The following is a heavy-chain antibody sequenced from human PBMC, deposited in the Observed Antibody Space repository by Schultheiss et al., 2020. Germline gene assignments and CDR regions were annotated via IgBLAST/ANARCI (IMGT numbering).Heavy chain of an antibody. CDR1: GGSISSYY. V-gene: IGHV4-59*12. CDR2: IYYSGST. D-gene: IGHD6-13*01. J-gene: IGHJ6*02. Sequence: SQTLSLTCTVSGGSISSYYWSWIRQPPGKGLEWIGYIYYSGSTNYNPSLKSRVTISVDKSKNQFSLKLSSVTAADTAVYYCARAGEDSSSWFDYYYGMDVWGQGTTVTVSS. CDR3: ARAGEDSSSWFDYYYGMDV.